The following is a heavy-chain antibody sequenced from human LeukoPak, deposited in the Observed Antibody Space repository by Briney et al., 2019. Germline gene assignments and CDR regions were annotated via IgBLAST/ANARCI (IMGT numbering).Heavy chain of an antibody. J-gene: IGHJ4*02. V-gene: IGHV3-33*06. CDR2: IWYDESNK. CDR3: AKGFLTGYLYYFDY. Sequence: PGGSLRLSCAASGFTFSSYGMHWVRQAPGKGLEWEAVIWYDESNKFYADSVKGRFTISRDNSKNTLYLQMNSLTAEDTAVYYCAKGFLTGYLYYFDYWGQGTLVTVSS. D-gene: IGHD3-9*01. CDR1: GFTFSSYG.